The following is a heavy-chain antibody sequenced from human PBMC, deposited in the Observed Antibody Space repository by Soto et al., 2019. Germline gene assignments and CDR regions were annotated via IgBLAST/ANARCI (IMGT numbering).Heavy chain of an antibody. V-gene: IGHV1-3*01. D-gene: IGHD1-26*01. CDR2: INAGNGNT. Sequence: QVQRVQSGAEVKKPGASVKVSWKASGYSFTSYARNWVRQAPGQRLEWMGWINAGNGNTKYSQKFQGRVTITRDTAASTAYMELSSLRSEDTAVYDCASSVGAALSDNWGQGTLVTVSS. CDR3: ASSVGAALSDN. CDR1: GYSFTSYA. J-gene: IGHJ4*02.